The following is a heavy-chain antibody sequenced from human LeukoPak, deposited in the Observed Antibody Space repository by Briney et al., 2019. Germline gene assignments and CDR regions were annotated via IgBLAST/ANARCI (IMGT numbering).Heavy chain of an antibody. CDR2: INPKSGGT. D-gene: IGHD2-8*01. CDR3: AREEMDSNSFDY. V-gene: IGHV1-2*02. Sequence: ASVTVSCKASVYTFTGSYMHWVRQAPGEGLEWMGWINPKSGGTSYAQKFHGRVTVTRDTSISTAYMELTSLRSDDTAVYYCAREEMDSNSFDYWGQGTLVTVSS. J-gene: IGHJ4*02. CDR1: VYTFTGSY.